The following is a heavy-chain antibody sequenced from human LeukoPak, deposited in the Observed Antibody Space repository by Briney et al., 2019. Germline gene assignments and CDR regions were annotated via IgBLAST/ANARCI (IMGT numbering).Heavy chain of an antibody. CDR2: ISGSTGST. Sequence: AGGSLRLSCAASGFTFSSYGMSWVRQAPGKGLEWVSGISGSTGSTYYADSVKGRFTVSRDNSKNTMYLQMNSLRAEDTAVYYCAKDSRAVARLNYFDYWGQGTLVTVSS. D-gene: IGHD6-19*01. J-gene: IGHJ4*02. CDR1: GFTFSSYG. V-gene: IGHV3-23*01. CDR3: AKDSRAVARLNYFDY.